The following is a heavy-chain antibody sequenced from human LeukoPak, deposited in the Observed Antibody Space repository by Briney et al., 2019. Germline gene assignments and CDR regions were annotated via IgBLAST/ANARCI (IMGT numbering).Heavy chain of an antibody. J-gene: IGHJ4*02. Sequence: PGGSLRLSCVASGFTFDTFAMSWVRLAPGKGLEWVSGIGNTETYYADSVKGRSTISRDNSKSTIYLHMNNLRAEDTALYYCARDGQAFNSNWDYFEYWGQGTPVTLSS. CDR3: ARDGQAFNSNWDYFEY. CDR1: GFTFDTFA. CDR2: IGNTET. V-gene: IGHV3-23*01. D-gene: IGHD7-27*01.